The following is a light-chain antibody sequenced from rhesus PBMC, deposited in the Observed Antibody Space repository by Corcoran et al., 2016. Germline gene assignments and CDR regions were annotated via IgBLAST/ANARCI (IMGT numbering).Light chain of an antibody. CDR2: EAS. CDR1: HGITND. V-gene: IGKV1-21*01. CDR3: QHSYSTPSS. Sequence: DTQMTQSPSSLSASVGDRVTITCRASHGITNDFAWYQQKPGETPKLLIYEASSLQSGIPSRFSGSGSGTDFTLTVSSLQSEDFATYYFQHSYSTPSSFGRGTKVEIK. J-gene: IGKJ2*01.